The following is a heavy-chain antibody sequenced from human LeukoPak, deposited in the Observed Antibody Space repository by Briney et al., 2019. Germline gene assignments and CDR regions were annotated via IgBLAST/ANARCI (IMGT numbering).Heavy chain of an antibody. D-gene: IGHD2-21*01. CDR3: ARVIDDAFDI. J-gene: IGHJ3*02. V-gene: IGHV3-53*01. CDR2: IYSGGST. CDR1: GFTFSSYA. Sequence: GSLRLSCAASGFTFSSYAMSWVRQAPGKGLEWVSVIYSGGSTYYADSVKGRFTISRDNSKNTLYLQMNSLRAEDTAVYYCARVIDDAFDIWGQGTMVTVSS.